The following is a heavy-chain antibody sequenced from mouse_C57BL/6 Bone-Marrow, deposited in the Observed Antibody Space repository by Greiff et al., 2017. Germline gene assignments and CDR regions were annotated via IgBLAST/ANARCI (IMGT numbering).Heavy chain of an antibody. CDR1: GYTFTSYW. V-gene: IGHV1-69*01. Sequence: QVQLQQPGAELVMPGASVKLSCKASGYTFTSYWMHWVKQRPGQGLEWIGEIDPSDSYTNNNQKFKGKSTLTVDKSSSPAYMQLSSLTSEDSAVYYCARGRLRRRRYAMDYWGQGTSVTVSS. D-gene: IGHD2-4*01. J-gene: IGHJ4*01. CDR2: IDPSDSYT. CDR3: ARGRLRRRRYAMDY.